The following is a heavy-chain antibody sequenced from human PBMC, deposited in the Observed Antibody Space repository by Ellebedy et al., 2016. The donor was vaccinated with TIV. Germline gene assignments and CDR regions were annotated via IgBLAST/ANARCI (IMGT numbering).Heavy chain of an antibody. D-gene: IGHD3-10*01. CDR3: ARVCMVRGVMVY. CDR1: GGTFSSYA. Sequence: SVKVSXXASGGTFSSYAISWVRQAPGQGLEWMGRIIPILGIANYAQKFQGRVTITADKSTSTAYMELSSLRSEDTAVYYCARVCMVRGVMVYWGQGILVTVSS. J-gene: IGHJ4*02. V-gene: IGHV1-69*04. CDR2: IIPILGIA.